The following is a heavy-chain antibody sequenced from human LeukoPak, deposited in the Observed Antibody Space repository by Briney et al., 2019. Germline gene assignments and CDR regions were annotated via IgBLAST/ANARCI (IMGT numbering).Heavy chain of an antibody. Sequence: ASVKVSCKVFGYTFTDYYMHWVQQAPGKGLEWMGLVDPEDGETIYAEKFQGRVTITADTSTDTAYMELSSLRSEDTAVYYCATVNRPFGYYGSGSYKAPFDYWGQGTLVTVSS. D-gene: IGHD3-10*01. V-gene: IGHV1-69-2*01. CDR2: VDPEDGET. J-gene: IGHJ4*02. CDR3: ATVNRPFGYYGSGSYKAPFDY. CDR1: GYTFTDYY.